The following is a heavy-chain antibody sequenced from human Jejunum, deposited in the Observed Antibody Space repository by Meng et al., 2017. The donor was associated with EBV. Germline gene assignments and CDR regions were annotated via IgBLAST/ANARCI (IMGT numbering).Heavy chain of an antibody. J-gene: IGHJ4*02. V-gene: IGHV4-61*01. CDR3: AGLRYSGYDRAFDY. CDR2: IYYSGST. Sequence: QPAESGPGLVNAAETLSLTCTVSVGSVNSGNVYWSWIRQPPGKGLEWIGYIYYSGSTNYIPSLKSRVTISLDTSKNQFSLKLSSVTAADTAVYYCAGLRYSGYDRAFDYWGQGALVTVSS. D-gene: IGHD5-12*01. CDR1: VGSVNSGNVY.